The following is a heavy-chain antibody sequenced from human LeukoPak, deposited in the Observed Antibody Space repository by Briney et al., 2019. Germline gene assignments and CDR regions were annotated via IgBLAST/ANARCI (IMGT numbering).Heavy chain of an antibody. Sequence: ASVKVSCKASGYTFTSYGISWVRQAPGQGLEWMGWISAYNGNTNYAQKLQGRVTMTTDTSTSTAYMELRSLRSDDRAVYYCARDPATVGNNWFDPWGQGTLVTVSS. CDR1: GYTFTSYG. V-gene: IGHV1-18*01. J-gene: IGHJ5*02. CDR3: ARDPATVGNNWFDP. CDR2: ISAYNGNT.